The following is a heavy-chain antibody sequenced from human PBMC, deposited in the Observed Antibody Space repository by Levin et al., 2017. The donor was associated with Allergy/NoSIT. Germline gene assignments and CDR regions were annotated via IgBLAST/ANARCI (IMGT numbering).Heavy chain of an antibody. CDR2: INHSGST. CDR1: GGSFSGYY. D-gene: IGHD3-9*01. CDR3: ARGLPRGGWPTRYFDWSPHMTYYFDY. V-gene: IGHV4-34*01. J-gene: IGHJ4*02. Sequence: SQTLSLTCAVYGGSFSGYYWSWIRQPPGKGLEWIGEINHSGSTNYNPSLKSRVTISVDTSKNQFSLKLSSVTAADTAVYYCARGLPRGGWPTRYFDWSPHMTYYFDYWGQGTLVTVSS.